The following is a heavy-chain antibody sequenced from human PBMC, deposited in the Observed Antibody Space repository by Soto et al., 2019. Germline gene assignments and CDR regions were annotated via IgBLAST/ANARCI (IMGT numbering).Heavy chain of an antibody. CDR1: GGYISGNC. Sequence: PPATLTLTCTVSGGYISGNCWSWSRQTPGKGLEWVGYIYYSGSTNYNPSLKSRVTILVDTSKNQFSLKLSSVTAADTAVYFCARNSFSTSSYNFLDPWGQGALVTVSS. V-gene: IGHV4-59*12. CDR3: ARNSFSTSSYNFLDP. CDR2: IYYSGST. J-gene: IGHJ5*02. D-gene: IGHD6-6*01.